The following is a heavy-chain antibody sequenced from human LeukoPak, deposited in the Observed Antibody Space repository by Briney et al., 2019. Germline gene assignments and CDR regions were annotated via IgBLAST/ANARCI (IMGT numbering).Heavy chain of an antibody. J-gene: IGHJ4*02. CDR1: GGSFSGYY. V-gene: IGHV4-34*01. CDR2: INHSGST. Sequence: SETLSLTCAVYGGSFSGYYWSWIRQPPGKGLEWIGEINHSGSTNYNPSLMSRVTISVDTSKNQFSLKLSSVTAADTAVYYCARGSWYDVGYFDYWGQGTLVTVSS. D-gene: IGHD1-1*01. CDR3: ARGSWYDVGYFDY.